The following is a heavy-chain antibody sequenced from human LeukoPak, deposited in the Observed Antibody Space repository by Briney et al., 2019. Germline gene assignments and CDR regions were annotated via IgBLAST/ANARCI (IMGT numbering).Heavy chain of an antibody. CDR2: IYPRDSDT. J-gene: IGHJ4*02. D-gene: IGHD2-8*02. Sequence: HGESLKISCKGSGYSFSSYWIGWVRQMPGKGLEWMGIIYPRDSDTRYSPSFRGQVTISVDKSINSAYLQWSSLKASDTATYYCARRRDGTGSPLEYWGQGTLVTVSS. V-gene: IGHV5-51*01. CDR3: ARRRDGTGSPLEY. CDR1: GYSFSSYW.